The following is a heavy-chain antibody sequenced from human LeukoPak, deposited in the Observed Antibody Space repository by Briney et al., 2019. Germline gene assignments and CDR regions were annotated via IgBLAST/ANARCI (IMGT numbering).Heavy chain of an antibody. J-gene: IGHJ6*03. CDR1: GGSISSGSYY. CDR2: IFTSGST. Sequence: PSETLSLTCTVSGGSISSGSYYWSWIRQPAGKGLEWIGRIFTSGSTEYNPSLKSRVTISVDTSKNQFSLKLSSVTAADTAVYYCAREGKITMVRGVIRYYYMDVWGKGTTVTISS. V-gene: IGHV4-61*02. CDR3: AREGKITMVRGVIRYYYMDV. D-gene: IGHD3-10*01.